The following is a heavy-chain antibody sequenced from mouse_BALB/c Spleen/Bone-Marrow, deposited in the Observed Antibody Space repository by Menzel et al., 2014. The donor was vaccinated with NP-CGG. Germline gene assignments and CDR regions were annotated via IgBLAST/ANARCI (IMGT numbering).Heavy chain of an antibody. J-gene: IGHJ1*01. CDR3: ARVYGWYFDV. CDR1: GFTFSSYG. CDR2: INNNGGST. V-gene: IGHV5-6-3*01. Sequence: DVHLVESGGGLVQPGGSLKLSCVASGFTFSSYGMSWVRQTPDQRLELVATINNNGGSTYYPDSVKGQFTISRDNAKNTLYLQMSSLKSEDTAMYYCARVYGWYFDVWGAGTTVTVSS. D-gene: IGHD1-1*01.